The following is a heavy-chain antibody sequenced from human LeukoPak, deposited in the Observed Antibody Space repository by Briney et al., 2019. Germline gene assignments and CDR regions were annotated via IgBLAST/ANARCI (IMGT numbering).Heavy chain of an antibody. CDR3: AKVRNYWYFDC. J-gene: IGHJ4*02. V-gene: IGHV3-23*01. CDR1: GFSFSSYS. CDR2: IGASGDDT. D-gene: IGHD1-7*01. Sequence: GGSLRLSCAASGFSFSSYSMNWVRQAPGKGLEWVSAIGASGDDTYYADSVRGRFTISRDNSKNTLYLQVNSLRAEDTAVYYCAKVRNYWYFDCWGQGTLVTVPS.